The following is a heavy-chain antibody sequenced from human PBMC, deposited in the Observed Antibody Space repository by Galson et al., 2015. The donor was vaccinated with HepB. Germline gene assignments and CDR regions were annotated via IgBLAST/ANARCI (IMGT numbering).Heavy chain of an antibody. CDR1: GFTFSSYA. CDR2: ISSNGGST. D-gene: IGHD3-16*02. Sequence: SLRLSCAASGFTFSSYAMHWVRQAPGKGLEYVSAISSNGGSTYYADSVKGRFTISRDNSKDTLYLQMSSLRAEDTAVYYCVKDPEANYDYVWGSYRPFDYWGQGTLVTVSS. CDR3: VKDPEANYDYVWGSYRPFDY. V-gene: IGHV3-64D*06. J-gene: IGHJ4*02.